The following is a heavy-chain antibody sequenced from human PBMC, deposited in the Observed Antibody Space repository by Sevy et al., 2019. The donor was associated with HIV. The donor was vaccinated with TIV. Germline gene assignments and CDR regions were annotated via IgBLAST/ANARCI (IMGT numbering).Heavy chain of an antibody. D-gene: IGHD6-19*01. CDR1: GFTFSSYA. CDR2: ISGGGGST. J-gene: IGHJ4*02. V-gene: IGHV3-23*01. CDR3: AKGSSGPVGIAVAGYLFDY. Sequence: GGSLRLSCAASGFTFSSYAMNWVRQAPGKGLEWVSVISGGGGSTYYADSVKGRFTISRDSSKNTLYLQMNSLRAEDTAVYYCAKGSSGPVGIAVAGYLFDYWGQGTLVTVSS.